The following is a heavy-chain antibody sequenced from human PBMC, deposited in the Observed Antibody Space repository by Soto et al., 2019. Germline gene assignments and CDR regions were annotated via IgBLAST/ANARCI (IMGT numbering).Heavy chain of an antibody. V-gene: IGHV3-21*01. D-gene: IGHD4-4*01. J-gene: IGHJ4*02. CDR1: GFTFGDYG. CDR3: ARSNYFAIDY. CDR2: ISGSSSYR. Sequence: EVQLVESGGGLVKPGGSLRLSCAASGFTFGDYGFNWDRQAPGKGLEWVSSISGSSSYRYYADSMKGRFTISRDNAKNSLFLEMNSLGAEDTAVYYCARSNYFAIDYWGQGVLVTVSS.